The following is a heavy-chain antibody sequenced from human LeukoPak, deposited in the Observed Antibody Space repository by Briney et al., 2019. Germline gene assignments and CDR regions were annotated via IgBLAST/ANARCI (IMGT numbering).Heavy chain of an antibody. CDR1: GGSFSGYY. V-gene: IGHV4-30-2*01. D-gene: IGHD6-13*01. Sequence: SETLSLTCAVYGGSFSGYYWSWIRQPPGKGLEWIGYIYHSGSTYYNPSLKSRVTISVDRSKNQFSLKLSSVTAADTAVYYCARAGSSSWYESAGYYYYGMDVWGQGTTVTVSS. J-gene: IGHJ6*02. CDR2: IYHSGST. CDR3: ARAGSSSWYESAGYYYYGMDV.